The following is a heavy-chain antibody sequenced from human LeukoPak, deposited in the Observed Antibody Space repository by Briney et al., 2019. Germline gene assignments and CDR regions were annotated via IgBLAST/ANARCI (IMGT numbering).Heavy chain of an antibody. D-gene: IGHD2-15*01. V-gene: IGHV1-69*13. Sequence: SVKVSCKASGGTFSSYAISWVRQAPGQGLEWMGGIIPIFGTANYAQNFQGRVTITADESTSTAYMELSSLRSEDTAVYYCATIVVVAATAFDYWGQGTLVTVSS. CDR2: IIPIFGTA. CDR3: ATIVVVAATAFDY. CDR1: GGTFSSYA. J-gene: IGHJ4*02.